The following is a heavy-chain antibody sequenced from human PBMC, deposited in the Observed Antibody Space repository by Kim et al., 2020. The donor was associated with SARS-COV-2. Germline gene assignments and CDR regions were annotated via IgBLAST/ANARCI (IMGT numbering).Heavy chain of an antibody. D-gene: IGHD3-22*01. Sequence: GGSLRLSCSASGFTFSSYAMHWVRQAPGKGLEYVSAISSNGGSTYYADSVKGRFTISRDNSKNTLYLQMSSLRAEDTAVYYCVKGSYYYDSSGYYDLDYWGQGTLVTVSS. J-gene: IGHJ4*02. CDR3: VKGSYYYDSSGYYDLDY. CDR1: GFTFSSYA. V-gene: IGHV3-64D*06. CDR2: ISSNGGST.